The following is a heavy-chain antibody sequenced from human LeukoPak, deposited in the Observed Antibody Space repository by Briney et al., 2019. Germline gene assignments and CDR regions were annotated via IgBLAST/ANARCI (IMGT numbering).Heavy chain of an antibody. V-gene: IGHV3-30*18. CDR3: AKGLRGYYYDSSGQIDY. CDR2: ISYDGSNK. J-gene: IGHJ4*02. D-gene: IGHD3-22*01. Sequence: PGGSLRLSCAASGFTFSSYGMHWVRQAPGKGLEWVAVISYDGSNKYYADSVKGRFTISRDNSKNTLYLQMNSLRAEDTAVYYCAKGLRGYYYDSSGQIDYWGQGTLVTVSS. CDR1: GFTFSSYG.